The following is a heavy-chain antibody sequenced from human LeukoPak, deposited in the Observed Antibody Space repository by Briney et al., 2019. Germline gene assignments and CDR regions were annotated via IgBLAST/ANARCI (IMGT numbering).Heavy chain of an antibody. CDR3: ARGGVVVPAAILSVGGCDKTPFDY. D-gene: IGHD2-2*01. J-gene: IGHJ4*02. Sequence: SETLSLTCAVYGGSFSGYYWSWIRQPPGKGLEWIGEINHSGSTNYNPSLKSRVTISVDTSKNQFSLKLSSVTAADTAVYYCARGGVVVPAAILSVGGCDKTPFDYWGQGTLVTVSS. CDR2: INHSGST. CDR1: GGSFSGYY. V-gene: IGHV4-34*01.